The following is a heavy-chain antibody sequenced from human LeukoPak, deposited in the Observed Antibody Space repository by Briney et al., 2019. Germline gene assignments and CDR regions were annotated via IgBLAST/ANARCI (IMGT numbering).Heavy chain of an antibody. CDR3: AKDTGWFDP. J-gene: IGHJ5*02. D-gene: IGHD2-8*02. Sequence: GSLGIFFGGSGFNLRNQGLQWVRQAPGKGLGWVAVIWYDGSNKYYADSVKGRFTISRDNSKNTLYLQMNSLRAEDTAVYYCAKDTGWFDPWGQGTLVTVSS. CDR2: IWYDGSNK. V-gene: IGHV3-33*06. CDR1: GFNLRNQG.